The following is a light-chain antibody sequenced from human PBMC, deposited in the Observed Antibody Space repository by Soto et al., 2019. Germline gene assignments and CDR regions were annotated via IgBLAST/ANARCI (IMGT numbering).Light chain of an antibody. V-gene: IGLV2-14*01. CDR1: ISDVGGYKY. CDR3: FSYTSSTAYV. Sequence: QPVLTQPASVSGSPGQSITISCTGTISDVGGYKYVSWYQLHPGKAPKLMIYEVSNRPSGISNRFSASKSGNTASLTISGLQAEDEADYYCFSYTSSTAYVFGTGTKVNV. CDR2: EVS. J-gene: IGLJ1*01.